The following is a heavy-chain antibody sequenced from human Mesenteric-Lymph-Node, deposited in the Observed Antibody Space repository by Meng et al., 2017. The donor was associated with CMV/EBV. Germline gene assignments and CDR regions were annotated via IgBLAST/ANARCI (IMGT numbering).Heavy chain of an antibody. CDR3: ARDLHSSGFDY. V-gene: IGHV3-30-3*01. CDR1: GFTFSSYA. Sequence: GGSLRLSCAASGFTFSSYAMHWVRQAPGKGLEWVAVISYDGSNKYYADSVKGRFTISRDNSKNTLYLQMNSLRAEDTAVYYCARDLHSSGFDYWGQGTMVTVSS. D-gene: IGHD6-19*01. J-gene: IGHJ4*02. CDR2: ISYDGSNK.